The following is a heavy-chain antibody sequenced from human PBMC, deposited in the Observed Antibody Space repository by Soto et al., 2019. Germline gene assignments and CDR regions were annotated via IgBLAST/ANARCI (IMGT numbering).Heavy chain of an antibody. CDR2: ISSSSSTI. J-gene: IGHJ3*02. D-gene: IGHD6-19*01. CDR3: ARDRGAVADPAGDAFDI. Sequence: GGSLRLSCAACGFTFSIYSMNWVRQAPGKGLEWVSYISSSSSTIYYADSVKGRFTISRDNAKNSLYLQMNSLRAEDTAVYYCARDRGAVADPAGDAFDIWGQGTMVTVSS. CDR1: GFTFSIYS. V-gene: IGHV3-48*01.